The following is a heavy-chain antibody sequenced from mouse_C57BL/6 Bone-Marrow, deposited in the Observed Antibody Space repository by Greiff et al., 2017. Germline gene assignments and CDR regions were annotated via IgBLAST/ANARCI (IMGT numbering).Heavy chain of an antibody. D-gene: IGHD1-1*01. Sequence: EVQVVESGAELVRPGASVKLSCTASGFNIKDDYMPWVKQRPEQGLEWIGWIDPENGDTEYASKFQGKATITADTSSNTAYLQLSSLTSEYTAVYYWTTLYYYGSSHYAMDYWGQGTSVTVSS. CDR3: TTLYYYGSSHYAMDY. CDR2: IDPENGDT. CDR1: GFNIKDDY. V-gene: IGHV14-4*01. J-gene: IGHJ4*01.